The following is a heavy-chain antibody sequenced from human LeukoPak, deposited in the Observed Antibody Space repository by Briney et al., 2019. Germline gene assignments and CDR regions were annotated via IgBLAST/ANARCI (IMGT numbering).Heavy chain of an antibody. D-gene: IGHD1-26*01. CDR1: GYTFTGYY. CDR2: INPNSGGT. Sequence: GASVKVSCKASGYTFTGYYMHWVRQAPGQGLEWMGWINPNSGGTNYAQEFQGRVTMTRDTSISTAYMELSRLRSDDTAVYYCAREGIVGATSAFDIWGQGTMVTVSS. J-gene: IGHJ3*02. V-gene: IGHV1-2*02. CDR3: AREGIVGATSAFDI.